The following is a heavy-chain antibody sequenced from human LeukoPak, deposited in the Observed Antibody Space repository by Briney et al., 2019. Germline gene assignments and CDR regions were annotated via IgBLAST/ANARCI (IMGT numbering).Heavy chain of an antibody. Sequence: GRSLRLSCAASRFTFDDYAMHWVRQAPGKGLEWVSGISWNSGSIGYADSVKGRFTISRDNAKNSLYLQMNSLRAEDTALYYCAKDPGAVAGTFYDYWGQGTLVTVSS. V-gene: IGHV3-9*01. J-gene: IGHJ4*02. CDR2: ISWNSGSI. D-gene: IGHD6-19*01. CDR3: AKDPGAVAGTFYDY. CDR1: RFTFDDYA.